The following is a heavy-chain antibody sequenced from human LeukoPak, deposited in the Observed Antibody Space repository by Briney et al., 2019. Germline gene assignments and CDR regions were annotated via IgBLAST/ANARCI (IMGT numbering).Heavy chain of an antibody. CDR1: GYAFTSYA. D-gene: IGHD2-21*02. Sequence: ASVKVSCKASGYAFTSYAMHWVRQAPGQRLEWMGWIYGGNGNTKYSQKFQGRVSITRDTSASTVYMELSSLGSEDTAVYYCARGWGGDCFHVHWGQGTLVTVSS. CDR3: ARGWGGDCFHVH. J-gene: IGHJ4*02. V-gene: IGHV1-3*01. CDR2: IYGGNGNT.